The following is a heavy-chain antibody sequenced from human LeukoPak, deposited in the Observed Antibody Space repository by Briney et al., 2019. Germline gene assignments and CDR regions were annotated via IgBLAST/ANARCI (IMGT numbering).Heavy chain of an antibody. CDR2: IYYSGRT. CDR1: GGSISSYY. V-gene: IGHV4-59*08. CDR3: ARYVVYGSGKYYFDY. D-gene: IGHD3-10*01. J-gene: IGHJ4*02. Sequence: KPSETLSLTCTVSGGSISSYYWSWIRQPPGKGLEWIGYIYYSGRTKYNPSLKSRVTISVDTSENQFSLKLSSVTAADTAVYYCARYVVYGSGKYYFDYWGQGTLVTVSS.